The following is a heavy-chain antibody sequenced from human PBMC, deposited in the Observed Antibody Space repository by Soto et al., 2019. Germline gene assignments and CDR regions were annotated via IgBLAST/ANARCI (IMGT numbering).Heavy chain of an antibody. Sequence: QVPLVQSGAEVKKPGSSVKVSCKASGGTFSSYTISWVRQAPGQGLEWMGRIIPILGIANYAQKFQGRVTITADKSTSTAYRELSSLRSEDTAVYYCARDGVAAAGTFDYWGQGTLVTVSS. CDR2: IIPILGIA. CDR3: ARDGVAAAGTFDY. J-gene: IGHJ4*02. D-gene: IGHD6-13*01. CDR1: GGTFSSYT. V-gene: IGHV1-69*08.